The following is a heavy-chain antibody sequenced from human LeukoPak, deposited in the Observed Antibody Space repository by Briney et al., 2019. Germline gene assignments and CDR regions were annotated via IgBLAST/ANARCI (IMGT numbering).Heavy chain of an antibody. CDR3: AKVNYNSSGYYPYYYYNSTWTS. CDR2: IYYSGST. V-gene: IGHV4-59*01. CDR1: GGSISSYY. J-gene: IGHJ6*03. D-gene: IGHD3-22*01. Sequence: SETLSLTCTVSGGSISSYYWSWIRQPPGKGLEWIGYIYYSGSTNYNPSLKSRVTISVDTSKNQFSLKLSSVTAADTAVYYCAKVNYNSSGYYPYYYYNSTWTSGAKGPRSPSP.